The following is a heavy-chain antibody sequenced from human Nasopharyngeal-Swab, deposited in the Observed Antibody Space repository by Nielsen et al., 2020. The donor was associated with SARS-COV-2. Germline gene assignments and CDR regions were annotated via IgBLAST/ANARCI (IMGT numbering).Heavy chain of an antibody. CDR2: ISGSSSYI. CDR1: GFIFGDYW. CDR3: ARDGWYDILTGYLALYYYYYGMDV. V-gene: IGHV3-21*01. J-gene: IGHJ6*02. Sequence: GGSLRLSCEASGFIFGDYWMTWVRQAPGKGLEWVSSISGSSSYIYYADSVKGRFTISRDNAKNSLYLQMNSLRAEDTAVYYCARDGWYDILTGYLALYYYYYGMDVWGQGTTVTVSS. D-gene: IGHD3-9*01.